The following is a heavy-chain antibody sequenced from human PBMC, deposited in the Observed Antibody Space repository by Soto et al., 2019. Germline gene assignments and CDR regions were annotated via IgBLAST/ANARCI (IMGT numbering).Heavy chain of an antibody. J-gene: IGHJ6*02. V-gene: IGHV1-2*02. D-gene: IGHD2-15*01. Sequence: QVQLVQSGAEAKKPGASVKVSCKASGYTFTGYYMHWVRQAPGQGLEWMGWINPNSGGTNYAQKFQGRVTMTRDTSISTAYMELSRLRSDDTAVYYCARHNQDIVVVVAAPSSDYYGMDVWGQGTTVTVSS. CDR1: GYTFTGYY. CDR3: ARHNQDIVVVVAAPSSDYYGMDV. CDR2: INPNSGGT.